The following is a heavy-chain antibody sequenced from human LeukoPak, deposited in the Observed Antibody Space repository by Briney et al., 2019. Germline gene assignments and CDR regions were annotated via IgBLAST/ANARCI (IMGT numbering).Heavy chain of an antibody. CDR1: GFTFSSYN. D-gene: IGHD3-10*01. V-gene: IGHV3-21*01. J-gene: IGHJ3*02. Sequence: PGGSLRLSCAASGFTFSSYNMNWVRQAPGKGLEWVSSISSSSDYIYYADSVKGRFTISRDNTKKSLYLQMNSLRAEDTAVYFCARDYPGPFPIWGHGTMVTVSS. CDR2: ISSSSDYI. CDR3: ARDYPGPFPI.